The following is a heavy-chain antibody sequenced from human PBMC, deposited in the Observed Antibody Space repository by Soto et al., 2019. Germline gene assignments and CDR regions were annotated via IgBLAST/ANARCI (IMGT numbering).Heavy chain of an antibody. CDR2: IPHDGGGT. J-gene: IGHJ6*02. V-gene: IGHV3-30*04. CDR1: GFTFSSYA. CDR3: AKDAQSGYDWYYYYGMDV. D-gene: IGHD5-12*01. Sequence: GGSLSLSCPASGFTFSSYAMQWVRQAPRKGLEWVAAIPHDGGGTYYADSVKGRFTISRDNSKNTLYLQMNSLRAEDTAVYYCAKDAQSGYDWYYYYGMDVWGQGTTVTVSS.